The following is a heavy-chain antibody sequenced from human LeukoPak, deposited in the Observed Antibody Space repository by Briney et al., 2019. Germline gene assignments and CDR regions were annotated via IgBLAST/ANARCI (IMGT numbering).Heavy chain of an antibody. J-gene: IGHJ4*02. Sequence: GGSLRLSCAASGFPFSSYSMNWVRQAPGKGLEWVSSISSSSSYIYYADSVKGRFTISRDNAKNSLYLQMNSLRAEDTAVYYCASDTNSYDSSGYYWGQGTLVTVSS. D-gene: IGHD3-22*01. CDR3: ASDTNSYDSSGYY. CDR1: GFPFSSYS. V-gene: IGHV3-21*01. CDR2: ISSSSSYI.